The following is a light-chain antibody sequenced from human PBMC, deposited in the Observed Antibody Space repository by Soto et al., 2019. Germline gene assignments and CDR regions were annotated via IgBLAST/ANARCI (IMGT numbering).Light chain of an antibody. CDR2: ENN. J-gene: IGLJ2*01. CDR3: GTWDGSLTAVLL. Sequence: QSVLTQPPSVSAAPGQKVTISCSGSSSNIGNNYVSWYQQLPGTAPKLLIYENNKRPSGIPDRFSGSKSGTSATLGITGLQTGDEAAYYCGTWDGSLTAVLLFGGGTKLTVL. V-gene: IGLV1-51*02. CDR1: SSNIGNNY.